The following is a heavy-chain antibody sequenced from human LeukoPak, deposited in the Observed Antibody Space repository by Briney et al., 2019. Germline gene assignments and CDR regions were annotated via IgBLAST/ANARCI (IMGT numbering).Heavy chain of an antibody. V-gene: IGHV4-39*07. J-gene: IGHJ4*02. D-gene: IGHD3-22*01. CDR1: GDSIGNTDYF. Sequence: SETLSLTCTVSGDSIGNTDYFWGWIRQPPGKGLEWIGSVFDSDDTYYHPSLRSRVSISVDTSRNQVSLRLRSATAADTAMYYCARGVQLWLMSKRYFDYWGQGILVTVSS. CDR2: VFDSDDT. CDR3: ARGVQLWLMSKRYFDY.